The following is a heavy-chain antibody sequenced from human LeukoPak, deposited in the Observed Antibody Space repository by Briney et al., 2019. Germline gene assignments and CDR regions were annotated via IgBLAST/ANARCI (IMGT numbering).Heavy chain of an antibody. CDR1: EFTVSSNY. CDR2: IYTSGGT. V-gene: IGHV3-66*01. J-gene: IGHJ4*02. CDR3: ARDSSGPRD. D-gene: IGHD3-10*01. Sequence: GGSLRLSCAASEFTVSSNYMSWVRQAPGKGLEWVSVIYTSGGTYYADSEKGRFTISRDSSKNTLFLQMNSLSAEDTAVYYCARDSSGPRDWGQGTLVTVSS.